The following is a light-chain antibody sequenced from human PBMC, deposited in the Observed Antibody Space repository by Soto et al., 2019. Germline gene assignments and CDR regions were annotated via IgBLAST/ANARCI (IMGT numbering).Light chain of an antibody. CDR1: SIDVGTYDL. V-gene: IGLV2-23*01. Sequence: QSVLTQPASVSGSPGQSITVSCTGTSIDVGTYDLVSWYQQHPGKAPKLMIYEGSKRPSGVSNRFSGSKSGNTASLTISGLQTEDEADYYCCSYAGSSTLVFGGGTKLTVL. CDR3: CSYAGSSTLV. CDR2: EGS. J-gene: IGLJ3*02.